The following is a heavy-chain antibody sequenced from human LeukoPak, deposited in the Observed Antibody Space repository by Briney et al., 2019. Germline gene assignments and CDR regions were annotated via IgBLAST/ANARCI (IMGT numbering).Heavy chain of an antibody. CDR3: AKTPGIAAAGPGV. CDR1: GFTFSSYA. Sequence: GGSLRLSCAASGFTFSSYAMHWVRQAPGKGLEWVAVISYDGSNKYYADSVKGRFTISRDNSKNTLYLQMNSLRAEDTAVYYCAKTPGIAAAGPGVWGQGTLVTVSS. J-gene: IGHJ4*02. CDR2: ISYDGSNK. V-gene: IGHV3-30-3*02. D-gene: IGHD6-13*01.